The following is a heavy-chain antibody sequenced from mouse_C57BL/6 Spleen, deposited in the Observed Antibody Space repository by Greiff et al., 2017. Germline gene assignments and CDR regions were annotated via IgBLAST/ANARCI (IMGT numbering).Heavy chain of an antibody. CDR3: ARDKDYGRDAWYFDV. D-gene: IGHD1-1*01. CDR2: INYDGSST. CDR1: GFTFSDYY. J-gene: IGHJ1*03. V-gene: IGHV5-16*01. Sequence: EVQLVESEGGLVQPGSSMKLSCTASGFTFSDYYMAWVRQVPEKGLEWVANINYDGSSTYYLDSLKSRFIISRDNAKNILYLQMSSLKSEDTATYHCARDKDYGRDAWYFDVWGTGTTVTVSS.